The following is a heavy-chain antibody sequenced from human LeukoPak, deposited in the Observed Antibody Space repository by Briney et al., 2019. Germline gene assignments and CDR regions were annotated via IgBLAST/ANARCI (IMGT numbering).Heavy chain of an antibody. D-gene: IGHD2-21*02. J-gene: IGHJ4*02. V-gene: IGHV4-30-4*01. CDR3: ARGGPEGHCGAYCYNYPFDY. Sequence: SSETLSLTCTVSGVSISSGDLYWSWIRQSPRKGLEYIGYIHSTGDTFYNPSLKTRLTISADTSKNQFSLILNSVTAADTAVYFCARGGPEGHCGAYCYNYPFDYWGQGTLVTVSS. CDR2: IHSTGDT. CDR1: GVSISSGDLY.